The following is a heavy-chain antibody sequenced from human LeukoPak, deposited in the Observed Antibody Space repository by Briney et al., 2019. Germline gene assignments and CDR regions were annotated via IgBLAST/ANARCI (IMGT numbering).Heavy chain of an antibody. J-gene: IGHJ5*02. Sequence: GGSLRLSCAASGFTFSNCWMHWVRQAPGKGLEWVAVISYDGSNKYYADSVKGRFTISRDNSKNTLYLQMNSLRAEDTAVYYCARVGGSYSWFDPWGQGTLVTVSS. CDR2: ISYDGSNK. CDR1: GFTFSNCW. V-gene: IGHV3-30-3*01. D-gene: IGHD1-26*01. CDR3: ARVGGSYSWFDP.